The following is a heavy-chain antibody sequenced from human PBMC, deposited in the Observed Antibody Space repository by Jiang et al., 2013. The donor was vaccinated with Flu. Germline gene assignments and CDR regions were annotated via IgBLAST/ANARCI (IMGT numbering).Heavy chain of an antibody. CDR3: ARIQLWFGELSHLDY. D-gene: IGHD3-10*01. CDR1: GGSISSSSYY. J-gene: IGHJ4*02. CDR2: IYYSGST. Sequence: GLVKPSETLSLTCTVSGGSISSSSYYWGWIRQPPGKGLEWIGSIYYSGSTYYNPSLKSRVTISVDTSKNQFSLKLSSVTAADTAVYYCARIQLWFGELSHLDYWGQGTLVTVSS. V-gene: IGHV4-39*01.